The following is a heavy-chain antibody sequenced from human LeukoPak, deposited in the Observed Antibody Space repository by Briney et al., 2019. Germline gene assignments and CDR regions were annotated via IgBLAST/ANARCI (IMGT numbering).Heavy chain of an antibody. CDR2: SYYSGST. V-gene: IGHV4-59*01. Sequence: SETLSLTCTVSGGSTSSYYWSLIRQPPGKGLEWIGYSYYSGSTNYNPSLKSRVTISVDTSKNQFSLKLSSVTAADTAVYYCARERGYGSGSYPDYWGQGTLVTVSS. J-gene: IGHJ4*02. CDR1: GGSTSSYY. CDR3: ARERGYGSGSYPDY. D-gene: IGHD3-10*01.